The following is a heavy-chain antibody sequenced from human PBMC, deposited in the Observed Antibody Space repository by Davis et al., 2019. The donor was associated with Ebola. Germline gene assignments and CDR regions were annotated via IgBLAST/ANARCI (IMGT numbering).Heavy chain of an antibody. J-gene: IGHJ5*02. CDR2: INAGNGNT. CDR3: ARSFKVLAARPGWFDP. D-gene: IGHD6-6*01. V-gene: IGHV1-3*01. Sequence: ASVKVSCKASGYTFTSYAMHWVRQAPGQRLEWMGWINAGNGNTKYSQKFQGRVTITRDTSASTAYMELSSLRSEDTAVYYCARSFKVLAARPGWFDPWGQGTLVTVSS. CDR1: GYTFTSYA.